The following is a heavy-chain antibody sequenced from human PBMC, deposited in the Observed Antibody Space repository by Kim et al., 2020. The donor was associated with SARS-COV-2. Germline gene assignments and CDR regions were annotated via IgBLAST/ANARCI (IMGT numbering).Heavy chain of an antibody. D-gene: IGHD3-10*01. CDR2: INHSGST. J-gene: IGHJ5*02. CDR3: ARERRMVRDRPTLKERNWFDP. CDR1: GGSFSGYY. Sequence: SETLSLTCAVYGGSFSGYYWSWIRQPPGKGLEWIGEINHSGSTNYNPSLKSRVTISVDTSKNQFSLKLSSVTAADTAVYYCARERRMVRDRPTLKERNWFDPWGQGTLVTVSS. V-gene: IGHV4-34*01.